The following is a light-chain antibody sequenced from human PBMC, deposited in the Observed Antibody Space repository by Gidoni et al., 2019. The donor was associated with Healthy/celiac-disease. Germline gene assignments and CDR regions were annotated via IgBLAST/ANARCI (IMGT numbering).Light chain of an antibody. CDR3: QQYYSTPPWT. Sequence: DIQMTQSPSSLSASVGDRVTITCRASQGISNSLAWYQQKPGKAPKLLLYAASRLESGVPSRFSGSGSGTDYTLTISSLQPEDFATYYCQQYYSTPPWTFGQGIKVEIK. V-gene: IGKV1-NL1*01. CDR1: QGISNS. CDR2: AAS. J-gene: IGKJ1*01.